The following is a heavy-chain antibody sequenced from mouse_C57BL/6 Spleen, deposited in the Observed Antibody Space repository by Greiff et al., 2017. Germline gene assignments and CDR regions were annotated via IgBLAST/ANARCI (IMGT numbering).Heavy chain of an antibody. CDR2: ISSGSSTI. D-gene: IGHD1-1*01. Sequence: EVQLVESGGGLVKPGGSLKLSCAASGFTFSDYGMHWVRQAPEKGPEWVAYISSGSSTIYYADTVKGRFTISRDNAKNTLFLQMTSLRSEDTAMYYCAITTVVASGYFDVWGTGTTVTVSS. V-gene: IGHV5-17*01. J-gene: IGHJ1*03. CDR1: GFTFSDYG. CDR3: AITTVVASGYFDV.